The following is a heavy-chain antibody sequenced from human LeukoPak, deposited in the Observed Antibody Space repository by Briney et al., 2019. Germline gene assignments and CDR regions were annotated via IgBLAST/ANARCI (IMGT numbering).Heavy chain of an antibody. J-gene: IGHJ6*02. Sequence: GASVKVSCKASGGTFSSYAISWVRQAPGQGLEWMGRIIPILGIANYAQKFQGRVTITADKSTSTAYMELSSLRSEDTVVYYCARLVGDADGVPDYYGMDVWGQGTTVTVSS. CDR2: IIPILGIA. CDR1: GGTFSSYA. CDR3: ARLVGDADGVPDYYGMDV. V-gene: IGHV1-69*04. D-gene: IGHD1-26*01.